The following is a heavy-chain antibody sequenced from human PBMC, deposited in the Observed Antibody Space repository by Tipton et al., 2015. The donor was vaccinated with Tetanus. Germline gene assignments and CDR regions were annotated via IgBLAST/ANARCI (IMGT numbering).Heavy chain of an antibody. Sequence: SLRLSCTTSGLFFHNAWMNWVRQAPGKGLEWVGRIKSKTDDGTTDYAARVKDRFSISRDDSKNTLFLLMNSLKTEDTAVYYCTTSGIVGSGSRVDYWGRGTLVTVTS. V-gene: IGHV3-15*07. CDR1: GLFFHNAW. J-gene: IGHJ4*02. CDR3: TTSGIVGSGSRVDY. D-gene: IGHD1-26*01. CDR2: IKSKTDDGTT.